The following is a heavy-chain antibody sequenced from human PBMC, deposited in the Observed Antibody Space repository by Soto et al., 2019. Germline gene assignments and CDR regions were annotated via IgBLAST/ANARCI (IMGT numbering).Heavy chain of an antibody. CDR3: AREPPYSSWWLVPFLDY. CDR2: IYSGGST. J-gene: IGHJ4*02. CDR1: GFTVSSNY. V-gene: IGHV3-66*01. Sequence: GGSLRLSCAASGFTVSSNYMSWVRQAPGKGLEWVSVIYSGGSTYYADSVKGRFTISRDNSKNTLYLQMNSLRAEDTAVYYCAREPPYSSWWLVPFLDYWGQGTLVTVSS. D-gene: IGHD6-19*01.